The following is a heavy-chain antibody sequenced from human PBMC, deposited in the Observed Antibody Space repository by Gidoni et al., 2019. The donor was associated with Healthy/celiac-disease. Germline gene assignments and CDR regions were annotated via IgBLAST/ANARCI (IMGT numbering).Heavy chain of an antibody. J-gene: IGHJ5*02. CDR3: ARHLHPTGDGYGPGFDP. CDR2: IYYSGST. Sequence: QVQLQESGPGLVKPSETLSLTCPVSGGSISSYYWSWIRQPPGKGLEWIGYIYYSGSTNYNPSLKSRVTISVDTSKNQFALKLSSVTAADTAVYYCARHLHPTGDGYGPGFDPWGQGTLVTVSS. D-gene: IGHD5-12*01. V-gene: IGHV4-59*08. CDR1: GGSISSYY.